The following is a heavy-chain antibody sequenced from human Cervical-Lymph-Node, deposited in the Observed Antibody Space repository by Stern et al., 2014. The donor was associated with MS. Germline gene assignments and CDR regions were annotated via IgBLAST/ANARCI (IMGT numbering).Heavy chain of an antibody. Sequence: QLQLQESGPGLVKSSATLSLTCTVSGGSITPFYWSWIRQPPGKGLEWIGHIYYSGTTTYNPSLKSRVTISVDTSKNQFSLYLSSVTAADTAVYYCARLMYYDFWGASVEYGMDVWGQGTTVTVSS. J-gene: IGHJ6*02. CDR3: ARLMYYDFWGASVEYGMDV. V-gene: IGHV4-59*01. D-gene: IGHD3-3*01. CDR1: GGSITPFY. CDR2: IYYSGTT.